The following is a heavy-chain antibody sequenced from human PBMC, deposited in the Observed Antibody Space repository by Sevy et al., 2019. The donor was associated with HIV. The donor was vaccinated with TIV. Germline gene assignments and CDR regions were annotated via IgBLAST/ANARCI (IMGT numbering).Heavy chain of an antibody. J-gene: IGHJ4*02. CDR2: IYYNGHI. CDR1: GGSITSLY. D-gene: IGHD1-26*01. CDR3: AGENAWGRGYS. Sequence: SETLSLTCTVSGGSITSLYWNWIRQPPGKGREWIANIYYNGHINYNPSLKSRFTLSLDTSTNQCSLRLSSVTAADTAMYYCAGENAWGRGYSWGQGTLVTVSS. V-gene: IGHV4-59*08.